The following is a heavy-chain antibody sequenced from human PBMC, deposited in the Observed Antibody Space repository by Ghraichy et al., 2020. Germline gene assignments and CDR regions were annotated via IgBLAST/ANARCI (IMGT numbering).Heavy chain of an antibody. J-gene: IGHJ4*02. D-gene: IGHD5/OR15-5a*01. CDR2: ISGSGDNT. V-gene: IGHV3-23*01. CDR3: VKDPLGLFDH. CDR1: GFTFNDYT. Sequence: GSLRLSCVGSGFTFNDYTMTWVRQAPGKGLEWVSGISGSGDNTFYAESVKGRFSIFRDNSRNTLYLQLSSLRAEDTAMYFCVKDPLGLFDHWGQGTLVIVSS.